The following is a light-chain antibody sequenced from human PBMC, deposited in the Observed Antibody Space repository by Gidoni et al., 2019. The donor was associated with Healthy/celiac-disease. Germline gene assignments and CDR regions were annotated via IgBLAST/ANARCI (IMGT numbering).Light chain of an antibody. J-gene: IGLJ1*01. V-gene: IGLV2-11*01. CDR2: DVS. CDR1: SSDVGGYNY. Sequence: HSALTQPRSVSGSTGQSVTISCTGTSSDVGGYNYVSWYQQHPGKAPKLMIYDVSKRPSGVPDRFSGSKSGNTASLTISGLQAEDEADYYCCSYAGSYTRYVFGTGTKVTVL. CDR3: CSYAGSYTRYV.